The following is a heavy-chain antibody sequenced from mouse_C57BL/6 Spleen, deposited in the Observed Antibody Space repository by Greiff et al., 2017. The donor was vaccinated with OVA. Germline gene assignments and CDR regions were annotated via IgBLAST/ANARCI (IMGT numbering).Heavy chain of an antibody. CDR3: AEGGAMDY. CDR2: IYPGDGDT. V-gene: IGHV1-82*01. Sequence: VKLQESGPELVKPGASVKISCKASGYAFSSSWMNWVKQRPGKGLEWIGRIYPGDGDTNYNGKFKGKATLTADKSSSTAYMQLSSLTSEDSAVYFCAEGGAMDYWGQGTSVTVSS. CDR1: GYAFSSSW. J-gene: IGHJ4*01.